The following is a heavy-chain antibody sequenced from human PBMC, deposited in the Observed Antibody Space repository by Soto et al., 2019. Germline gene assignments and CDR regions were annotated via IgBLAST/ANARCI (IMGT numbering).Heavy chain of an antibody. J-gene: IGHJ6*02. CDR1: GGSFSGYY. CDR3: AGGRGRQQLVMSYYYGMDV. Sequence: QVQLQQWGAGLLKPSETLSLTCAVYGGSFSGYYWSWIRQPPGKGLEWIGEINHSGSTNYNPSLKIRVTISVDTCKNQSSLNLSSVTAADTAVYHCAGGRGRQQLVMSYYYGMDVWGQGTTVTVSS. V-gene: IGHV4-34*01. CDR2: INHSGST. D-gene: IGHD6-13*01.